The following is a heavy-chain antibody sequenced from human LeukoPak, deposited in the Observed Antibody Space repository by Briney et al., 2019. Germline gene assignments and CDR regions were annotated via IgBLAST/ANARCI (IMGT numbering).Heavy chain of an antibody. CDR3: AIDLLGVVVIAHNWFDP. D-gene: IGHD2-21*01. CDR2: IIPILGIA. CDR1: GGTFSSYT. J-gene: IGHJ5*02. Sequence: ASVKVSCKASGGTFSSYTISWVRQAPGQGLEWMGRIIPILGIANYAQKFQGRVTITADKSTSTAYMELSSLRSEDTAVYYCAIDLLGVVVIAHNWFDPWGQGTLVTVSS. V-gene: IGHV1-69*04.